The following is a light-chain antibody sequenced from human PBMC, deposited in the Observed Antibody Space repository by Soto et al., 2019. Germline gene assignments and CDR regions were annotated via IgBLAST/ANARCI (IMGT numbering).Light chain of an antibody. CDR1: QIISSNY. CDR3: QQYNIAPQT. Sequence: EVVLTQSPGTLSLSPGERATLSCRASQIISSNYLAWYQQKPGQAPRLLIYHASNRATGIPDRFSGSGSGTDFSLIISRLEPEDFAVYYYQQYNIAPQTFGQGTKVDIK. V-gene: IGKV3-20*01. J-gene: IGKJ1*01. CDR2: HAS.